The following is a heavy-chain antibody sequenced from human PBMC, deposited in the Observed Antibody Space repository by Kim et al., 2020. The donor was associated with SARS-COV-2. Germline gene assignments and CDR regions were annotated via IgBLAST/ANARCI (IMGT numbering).Heavy chain of an antibody. V-gene: IGHV1-69*02. J-gene: IGHJ6*02. D-gene: IGHD6-13*01. Sequence: SVKVSCKASGGTFSSYTISWVRQAPGQGLEWMGRIIPILGIANYAQKFQGRVTITADKSTSTAYMELSSLRSEDTAVYYCARSGIAADYGMDVWGQGTTVTVSS. CDR3: ARSGIAADYGMDV. CDR2: IIPILGIA. CDR1: GGTFSSYT.